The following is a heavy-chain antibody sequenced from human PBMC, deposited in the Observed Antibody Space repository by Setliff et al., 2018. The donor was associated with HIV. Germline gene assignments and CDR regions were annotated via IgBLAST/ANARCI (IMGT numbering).Heavy chain of an antibody. V-gene: IGHV4-59*01. J-gene: IGHJ3*01. CDR3: ARQITSVTPEMLVVNDAFDV. CDR2: IYYSGGT. CDR1: GGSISPYY. Sequence: SETLSLTCTVSGGSISPYYWSWIRQPPGKGLEWIESIYYSGGTSYNPSLKSRVTISVDTSKSQFSLKLSSVTAADTAVYYCARQITSVTPEMLVVNDAFDVWGQGKMVTVSS. D-gene: IGHD4-17*01.